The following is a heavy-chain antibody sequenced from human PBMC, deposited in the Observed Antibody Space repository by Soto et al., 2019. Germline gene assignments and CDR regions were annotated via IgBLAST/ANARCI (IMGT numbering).Heavy chain of an antibody. CDR2: INHSGRV. CDR1: GDSIISTNW. Sequence: SETLSLTCAVSGDSIISTNWWHWVRQSPDKGLEWIGDINHSGRVNYSPSLKSRVTISLDTSKNQFSLTLSAVTAADTAMYYCSTRAYDTNGYYRFDPWGQGTLVTVSS. V-gene: IGHV4-4*02. D-gene: IGHD3-22*01. CDR3: STRAYDTNGYYRFDP. J-gene: IGHJ5*01.